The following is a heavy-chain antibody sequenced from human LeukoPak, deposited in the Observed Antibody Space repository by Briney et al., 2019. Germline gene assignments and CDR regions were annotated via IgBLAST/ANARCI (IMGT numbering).Heavy chain of an antibody. D-gene: IGHD6-13*01. CDR3: ARGVAAAGTGDLDY. CDR1: GYTFTSYA. Sequence: ASVQVSCKASGYTFTSYAMHWVRQAPGQRLEWMGWINAGNGNTKYSQKFQGRVTITRDTSASTAYMELSSLRSEDTAVYYCARGVAAAGTGDLDYWGQGTLVTFSS. J-gene: IGHJ4*02. V-gene: IGHV1-3*01. CDR2: INAGNGNT.